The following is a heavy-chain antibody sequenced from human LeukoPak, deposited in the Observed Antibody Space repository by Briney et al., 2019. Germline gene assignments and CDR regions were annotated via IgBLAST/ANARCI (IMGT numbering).Heavy chain of an antibody. CDR3: ARTLPGGVVDY. J-gene: IGHJ4*02. CDR1: GYTFTSYD. CDR2: MNPNSANT. V-gene: IGHV1-8*03. Sequence: ASVKVSCKASGYTFTSYDINWVRRATGQGLEWMGWMNPNSANTGYAQKFQGRVTISRDTSKSTAYMELSSLRSGDTAVYYCARTLPGGVVDYWGQGTLVTVSS. D-gene: IGHD1-14*01.